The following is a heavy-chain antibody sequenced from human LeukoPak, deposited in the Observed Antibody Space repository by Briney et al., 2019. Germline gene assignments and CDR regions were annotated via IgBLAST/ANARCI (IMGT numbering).Heavy chain of an antibody. CDR3: TRDLGITMIVVVTTRWYYYGMDV. V-gene: IGHV3-49*04. Sequence: GGSLRLSCTASGFTFGDYAMSWVRQAPGKGLEWVGFIRSKAYGGTTEYAASVKGRFTISRDDSKSIAYLQMNSLKTEDTAVYYCTRDLGITMIVVVTTRWYYYGMDVWGQGTTVTVSS. CDR2: IRSKAYGGTT. CDR1: GFTFGDYA. D-gene: IGHD3-22*01. J-gene: IGHJ6*02.